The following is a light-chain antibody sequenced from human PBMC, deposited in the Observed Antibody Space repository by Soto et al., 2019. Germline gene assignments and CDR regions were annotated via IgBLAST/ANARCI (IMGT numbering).Light chain of an antibody. CDR1: QSINSR. Sequence: DIQMTQSPSTLSASVGDRVTITCRASQSINSRLAWYQQKPGKAHKLLIYKASSLESGVPSRFIGSGSGTEFTLTISSLQPDDFATYYCQQYNNYWTFDRGTKVEIK. V-gene: IGKV1-5*03. CDR2: KAS. CDR3: QQYNNYWT. J-gene: IGKJ1*01.